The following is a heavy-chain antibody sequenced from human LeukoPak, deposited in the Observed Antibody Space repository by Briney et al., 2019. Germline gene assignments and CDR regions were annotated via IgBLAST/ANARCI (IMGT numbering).Heavy chain of an antibody. CDR1: GGSISSYY. CDR3: ARAPYYYYYMDV. Sequence: PSETLSLTCTVSGGSISSYYWSWIRQPPGKGLDWIGYIYYSGSTNYNPSLKSRVTISVDTSKNQFSLKLSSVTAADTAVYYCARAPYYYYYMDVWGKGTTVTVSS. V-gene: IGHV4-59*01. J-gene: IGHJ6*03. CDR2: IYYSGST.